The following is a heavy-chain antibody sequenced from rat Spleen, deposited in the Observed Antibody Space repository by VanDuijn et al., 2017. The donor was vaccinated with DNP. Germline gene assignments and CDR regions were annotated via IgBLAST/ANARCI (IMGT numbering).Heavy chain of an antibody. CDR1: GYSITSNY. Sequence: EVQLQESGSGLVKPSQPLSLTCSVTGYSITSNYWGWIRQFPGNKMEYIGHISYSGSTNYNPSLQSRISITRDTSKNHFFLHLNSVTSEDTGTYYCARWTRYFDYWGQGVMVTVSS. D-gene: IGHD1-7*01. V-gene: IGHV3-1*01. J-gene: IGHJ2*01. CDR3: ARWTRYFDY. CDR2: ISYSGST.